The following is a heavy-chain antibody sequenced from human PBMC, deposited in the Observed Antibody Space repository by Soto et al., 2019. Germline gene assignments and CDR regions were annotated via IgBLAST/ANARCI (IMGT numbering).Heavy chain of an antibody. CDR3: ARGRYDSSGYIPPDHDY. V-gene: IGHV1-69*13. Sequence: ASVKVSCKASGGTFSSYAISWVRQAPGQGLEWMGGIIPIFGTANYAQKFQGRVTITADESTSTAYMELSSLRSEDTAVYYCARGRYDSSGYIPPDHDYWGQGTLVTVSS. D-gene: IGHD3-22*01. J-gene: IGHJ4*02. CDR1: GGTFSSYA. CDR2: IIPIFGTA.